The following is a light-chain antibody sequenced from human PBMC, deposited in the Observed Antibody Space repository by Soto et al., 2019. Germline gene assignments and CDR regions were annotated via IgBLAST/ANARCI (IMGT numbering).Light chain of an antibody. CDR2: GAS. CDR3: QQDSSWPLT. Sequence: EIVMTQSPATLSVSPGERVTLSCRASQDIRSSLAWYQQKPGQAPRLLIYGASIRATGVPATFSGSGSGTEFTLSISSLQSEHLGVSYCQQDSSWPLTFGGGTKVEIK. CDR1: QDIRSS. J-gene: IGKJ4*01. V-gene: IGKV3-15*01.